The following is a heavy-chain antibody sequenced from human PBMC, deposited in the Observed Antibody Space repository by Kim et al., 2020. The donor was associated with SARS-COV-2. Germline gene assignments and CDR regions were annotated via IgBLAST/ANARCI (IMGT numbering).Heavy chain of an antibody. CDR3: ARDLTWNDCDV. CDR2: ISSDNDGSDT. J-gene: IGHJ3*01. V-gene: IGHV3-74*01. Sequence: GGSLRLSCVGSGFTLNSYYMYWVRQAPGKGLEWVSRISSDNDGSDTQYADSVKGRFTISRDTARNTLYLQMNSLRAEDTAVYYCARDLTWNDCDVWGQG. CDR1: GFTLNSYY. D-gene: IGHD1-1*01.